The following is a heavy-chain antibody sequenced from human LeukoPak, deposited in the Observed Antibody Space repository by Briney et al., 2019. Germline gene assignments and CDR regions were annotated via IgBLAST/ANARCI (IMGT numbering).Heavy chain of an antibody. J-gene: IGHJ5*02. CDR2: IYYSGST. Sequence: SETLSLTCTVSGGSISSGDYYWRWVRQPPGKGREWIGYIYYSGSTYYNPSLKSRVTISVDTSKTHFSLKLSSVTAADTAVYYCARAPGIAAGGTVWFDPWGQGTLVTVSS. V-gene: IGHV4-30-4*01. D-gene: IGHD6-13*01. CDR3: ARAPGIAAGGTVWFDP. CDR1: GGSISSGDYY.